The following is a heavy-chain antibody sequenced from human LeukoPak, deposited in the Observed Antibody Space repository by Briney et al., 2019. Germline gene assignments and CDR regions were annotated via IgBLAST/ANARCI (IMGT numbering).Heavy chain of an antibody. Sequence: ASVKVSCKASGYTVTSYDMHWGRQAPGQGVEGMGRRNPNSGGTNNAQKYQGRGTITRETSISKDYMQMSRQRDDDTAVYYCETPVGLRYVGYWGQGTLVTVSS. J-gene: IGHJ4*02. D-gene: IGHD5-12*01. CDR1: GYTVTSYD. CDR3: ETPVGLRYVGY. CDR2: RNPNSGGT. V-gene: IGHV1-2*06.